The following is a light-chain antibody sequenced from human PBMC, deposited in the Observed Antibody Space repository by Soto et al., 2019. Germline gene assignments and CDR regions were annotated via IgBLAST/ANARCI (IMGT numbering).Light chain of an antibody. J-gene: IGLJ2*01. CDR2: SNN. CDR3: ASWDGRLGAVI. CDR1: SSNVGGTNY. Sequence: QSVLTQPPSASGTPGQRVSISCSGSSSNVGGTNYAYWYQQLPGAAPKLLMHSNNLRPSGVPERISGSKSGTSASLAISGLRSEDEAVYYCASWDGRLGAVIFGGGTKLTVL. V-gene: IGLV1-47*02.